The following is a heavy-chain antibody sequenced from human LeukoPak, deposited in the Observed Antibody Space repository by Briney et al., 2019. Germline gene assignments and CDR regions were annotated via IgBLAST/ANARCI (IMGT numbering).Heavy chain of an antibody. Sequence: GGSLRLSCAASGFTFSSYGMHWVRQAPGKGLEWVAVIWYDGSNKYYADSVKGRFTISRDDSKSIAYLQMNSLKTEDTAVYYCTRDRLVVPAAIYYYGMDVWGQGTTVTVSS. J-gene: IGHJ6*02. CDR3: TRDRLVVPAAIYYYGMDV. CDR2: IWYDGSNK. CDR1: GFTFSSYG. D-gene: IGHD2-2*01. V-gene: IGHV3-33*01.